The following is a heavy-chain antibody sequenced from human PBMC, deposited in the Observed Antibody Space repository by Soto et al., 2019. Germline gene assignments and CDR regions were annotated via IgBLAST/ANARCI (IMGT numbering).Heavy chain of an antibody. CDR2: IDPSDSYT. J-gene: IGHJ6*02. D-gene: IGHD1-7*01. CDR3: ARVNWNYGYYYYGMDV. Sequence: PGESLKISCKGSGYSFTSYWISCVRQMPWKGLEWMGMIDPSDSYTNYSPSFQGHVTISADKSISTAYLQWSSLKASDTAMYYCARVNWNYGYYYYGMDVWGQGTTVTVSS. V-gene: IGHV5-10-1*01. CDR1: GYSFTSYW.